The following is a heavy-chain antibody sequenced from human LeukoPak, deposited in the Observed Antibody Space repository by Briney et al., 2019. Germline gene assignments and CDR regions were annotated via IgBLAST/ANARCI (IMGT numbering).Heavy chain of an antibody. V-gene: IGHV3-49*04. CDR1: GFTFGDYA. D-gene: IGHD3-22*01. Sequence: TGGSLRLSCTASGFTFGDYAMSWVRQAPGKGLEWVGFIRSKAYGGTTEYAASVKGRFTISRDDSKSIAYLQMNSLKTEDTAVYYCTRDRSYDSSGYYSGDYWGQGTLVTVSP. CDR3: TRDRSYDSSGYYSGDY. CDR2: IRSKAYGGTT. J-gene: IGHJ4*02.